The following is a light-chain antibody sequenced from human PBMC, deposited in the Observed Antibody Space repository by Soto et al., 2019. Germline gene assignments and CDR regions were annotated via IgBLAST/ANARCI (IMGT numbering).Light chain of an antibody. V-gene: IGKV1-16*02. CDR3: QQYYDYPIT. Sequence: DIQMTQSPSSLSASVGDRVTITCRASQGIYNDLSWFQQKPGTAPKSLIYGASRLHSGVPSKFSGSGSGTEFTLTLSSLQPEDFASYYCQQYYDYPITFGQGTRLEIE. CDR2: GAS. CDR1: QGIYND. J-gene: IGKJ5*01.